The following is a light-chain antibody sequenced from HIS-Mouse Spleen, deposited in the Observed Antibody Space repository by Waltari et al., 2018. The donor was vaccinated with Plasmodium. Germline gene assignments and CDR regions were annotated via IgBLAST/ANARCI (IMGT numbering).Light chain of an antibody. CDR3: QQYNNWPRGT. CDR2: GAS. Sequence: EILMTHSPATLSVSPGERDTLSCWASQSVSSNLPWYQQKPGQAPRLLIYGASTRATGIPARFSGSGSGTEFTLTISSMQSEDFAVYYCQQYNNWPRGTFGQGTKVEIK. J-gene: IGKJ1*01. V-gene: IGKV3-15*01. CDR1: QSVSSN.